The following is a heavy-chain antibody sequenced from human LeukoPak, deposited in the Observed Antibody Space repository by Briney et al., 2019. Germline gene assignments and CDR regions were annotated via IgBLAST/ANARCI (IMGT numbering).Heavy chain of an antibody. V-gene: IGHV3-33*01. J-gene: IGHJ6*02. D-gene: IGHD3-10*01. Sequence: GRFLRLSCAASGFTFSSYGMHWVRQAPGKGLEWVAVIWYDGSNKYYADPVKGRFTISRDNSKNTLYLQMNSLRAEDTAVYYCARDLVTSITMVRGAGMDVWGQGTTVTVSS. CDR2: IWYDGSNK. CDR3: ARDLVTSITMVRGAGMDV. CDR1: GFTFSSYG.